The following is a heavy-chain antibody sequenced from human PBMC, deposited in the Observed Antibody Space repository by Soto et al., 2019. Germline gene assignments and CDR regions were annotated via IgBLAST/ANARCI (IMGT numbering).Heavy chain of an antibody. CDR2: ISSSGAYA. Sequence: EVQVVESGGGLVHPGDSLRLSCTAFTNYSVNWVRPAPGTGLEWVSSISSSGAYAYYADLVRGRFTISRDNAKNSVDLQMNSLRAEDTAVYYRVRGYGDYEGFQYWGQVTRVTVSS. V-gene: IGHV3-21*01. CDR3: VRGYGDYEGFQY. J-gene: IGHJ4*02. CDR1: TNYS. D-gene: IGHD4-17*01.